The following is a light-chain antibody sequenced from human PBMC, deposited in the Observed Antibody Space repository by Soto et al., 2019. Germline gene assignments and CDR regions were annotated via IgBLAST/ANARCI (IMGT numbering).Light chain of an antibody. CDR1: QNVGGD. V-gene: IGKV3-15*01. J-gene: IGKJ2*01. Sequence: EIVMTQSPVTQSVSPGERATLSCRASQNVGGDLAWYQQIPGQAPRLLIYGAVTRATGVAARFSGGGSGTEFTLTVDSLQSEDLAIYYCQQYNAWPRTFGQGTKLEI. CDR3: QQYNAWPRT. CDR2: GAV.